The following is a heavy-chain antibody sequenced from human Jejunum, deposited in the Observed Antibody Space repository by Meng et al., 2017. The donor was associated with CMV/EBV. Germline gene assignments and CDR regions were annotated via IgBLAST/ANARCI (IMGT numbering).Heavy chain of an antibody. CDR1: FTFDDYA. J-gene: IGHJ4*02. V-gene: IGHV3-9*01. D-gene: IGHD5/OR15-5a*01. CDR2: ISWNSGSI. Sequence: FTFDDYALHWVRQAPGKGLEWVSGISWNSGSIAYADSVKGRFTISRDNAKNTLYLQMNTLSSEDTALYYCAKGVLVSGTNYLDYWGQGALVTVSS. CDR3: AKGVLVSGTNYLDY.